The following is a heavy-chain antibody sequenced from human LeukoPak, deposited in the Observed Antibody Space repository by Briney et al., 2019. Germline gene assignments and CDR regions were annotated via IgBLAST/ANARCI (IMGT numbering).Heavy chain of an antibody. D-gene: IGHD3-9*01. CDR2: FNPNSGAT. J-gene: IGHJ4*02. CDR3: ARVHYDILTGYSYFDY. CDR1: GYTFTGYY. V-gene: IGHV1-2*02. Sequence: ASVKVSCKASGYTFTGYYIHWVRQSPGQGPEWMGWFNPNSGATDSAQKLQGRVTMTTDTSTSTAYMELRSLRSDDTAVYYCARVHYDILTGYSYFDYWGQGTLVTVSS.